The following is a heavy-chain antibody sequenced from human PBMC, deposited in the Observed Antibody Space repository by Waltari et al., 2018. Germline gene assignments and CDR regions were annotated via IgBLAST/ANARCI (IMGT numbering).Heavy chain of an antibody. CDR3: ARDGEVRGSYYYYYMDV. J-gene: IGHJ6*03. V-gene: IGHV3-48*04. Sequence: EVQLVESGGGLVQPGGSLRLSCAASGFTFSSYSMDWVRQAPGQGLVWVSYISSSSSTISYADSVKGRFTISRDNAKNSLYLQMNSLRAEDTAVYYCARDGEVRGSYYYYYMDVWGKGTTVTVSS. D-gene: IGHD3-10*01. CDR1: GFTFSSYS. CDR2: ISSSSSTI.